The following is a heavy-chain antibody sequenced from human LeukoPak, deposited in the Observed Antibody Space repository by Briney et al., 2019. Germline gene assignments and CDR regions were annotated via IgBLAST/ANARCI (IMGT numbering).Heavy chain of an antibody. V-gene: IGHV4-4*07. Sequence: SETLSLTCTVSGGSFSRYYWGWVRQPAGKGLEWIGRIYTSGSTNYNPSLKSRVTMSVDTSKNQFSLKVSSVTAADTAVYYCARVSVAGNFDYWGQGTLVTVSS. D-gene: IGHD6-19*01. J-gene: IGHJ4*02. CDR2: IYTSGST. CDR3: ARVSVAGNFDY. CDR1: GGSFSRYY.